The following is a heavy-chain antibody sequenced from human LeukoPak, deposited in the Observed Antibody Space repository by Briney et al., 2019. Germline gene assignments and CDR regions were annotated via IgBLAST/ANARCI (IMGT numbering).Heavy chain of an antibody. V-gene: IGHV3-48*01. Sequence: PAESLRLSCAASGFSFSNYSMNWARQAPGKGLEWVSYIGPSSSNMYYAHSVKGRFTASRDNAKNSLYLRMSSLRGEDTAVYDCARAAYSSSPEYWGEGTLVTVSS. CDR2: IGPSSSNM. D-gene: IGHD6-13*01. J-gene: IGHJ4*02. CDR1: GFSFSNYS. CDR3: ARAAYSSSPEY.